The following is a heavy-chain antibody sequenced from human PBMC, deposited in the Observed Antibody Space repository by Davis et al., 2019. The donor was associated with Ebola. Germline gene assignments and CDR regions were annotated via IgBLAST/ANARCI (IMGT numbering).Heavy chain of an antibody. V-gene: IGHV3-49*03. CDR1: GFTFGDYA. J-gene: IGHJ4*02. D-gene: IGHD6-19*01. CDR3: TRDSFGAAVAGPFDY. Sequence: GGSLRLSCTASGFTFGDYAMSWFRQAPGKGLEWVGFIRSKAYGGTTEYAASVKGRFTISRDDSKSIAYLQMNSLKTEDTAVYYCTRDSFGAAVAGPFDYWGQGTLVTVSS. CDR2: IRSKAYGGTT.